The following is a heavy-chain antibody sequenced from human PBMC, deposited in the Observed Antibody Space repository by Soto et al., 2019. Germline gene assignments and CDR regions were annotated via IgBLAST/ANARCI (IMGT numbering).Heavy chain of an antibody. CDR1: GGSINSGGYY. J-gene: IGHJ4*02. V-gene: IGHV4-31*03. D-gene: IGHD6-13*01. Sequence: QVQLQESGPGLVKPSQTLSLICTVSGGSINSGGYYWNWIRQHPGKGLEWIGYIYYSGSAYYNPFLTGRDTISADTSANQLSRKLSSVTAADTAVYLCARGYRQSGYSSSWVFDYWGQGTLVNVSS. CDR2: IYYSGSA. CDR3: ARGYRQSGYSSSWVFDY.